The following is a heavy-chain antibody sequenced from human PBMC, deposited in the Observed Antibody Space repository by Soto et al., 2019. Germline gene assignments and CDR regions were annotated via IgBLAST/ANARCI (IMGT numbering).Heavy chain of an antibody. J-gene: IGHJ6*02. CDR3: ARRASAGDYYYYGMDV. Sequence: ASVKVSCKASGYTFTSYYMHWVRQAPGQGLEWMGIINPSGGSTSYAQKFQGRVTMTRDTSTSTVYMELSSLRSEDTAVYYCARRASAGDYYYYGMDVWGQGTTVTVSS. D-gene: IGHD2-21*01. CDR1: GYTFTSYY. CDR2: INPSGGST. V-gene: IGHV1-46*01.